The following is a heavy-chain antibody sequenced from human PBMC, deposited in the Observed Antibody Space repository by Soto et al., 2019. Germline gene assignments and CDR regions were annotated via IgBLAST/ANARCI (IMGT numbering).Heavy chain of an antibody. CDR1: GFTFSNAW. J-gene: IGHJ5*02. V-gene: IGHV3-15*01. Sequence: GGSLRLSCAASGFTFSNAWMSWVRQAPGKGLEWVGRIKSKTDGGTTDYAAPVKGRFTISRDDSKNTLYLQMNSLKTEDTAVYYCTTDPQYSRSWYHAARFDPWGQGTLVTVSS. CDR2: IKSKTDGGTT. CDR3: TTDPQYSRSWYHAARFDP. D-gene: IGHD6-13*01.